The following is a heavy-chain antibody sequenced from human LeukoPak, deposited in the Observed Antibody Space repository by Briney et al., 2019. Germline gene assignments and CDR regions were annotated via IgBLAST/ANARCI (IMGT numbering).Heavy chain of an antibody. V-gene: IGHV3-9*01. CDR2: ISWNSGYI. CDR3: AKVRGTYSSGYFFDY. D-gene: IGHD6-19*01. Sequence: GRSLRLSCAASGFTFDNYAMHWVRQAPGKGLEWLSIISWNSGYIGYADSVKGRFTISRDNARKSLDLQMNSLRAEDTAFYYCAKVRGTYSSGYFFDYWGQGTLVTVSS. CDR1: GFTFDNYA. J-gene: IGHJ4*02.